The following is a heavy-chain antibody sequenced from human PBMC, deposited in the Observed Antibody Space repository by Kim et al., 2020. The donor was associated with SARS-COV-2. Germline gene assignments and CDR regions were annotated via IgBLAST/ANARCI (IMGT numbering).Heavy chain of an antibody. CDR3: SRGFHLSTGFFLCFGMDV. D-gene: IGHD3-3*01. J-gene: IGHJ6*01. CDR1: GGSFSGYY. V-gene: IGHV4-34*01. Sequence: SETLSLTCAVYGGSFSGYYWRWIREPPGKGLEWIGEINHSGSTNYNPALKSRVTISVDTPKHQFSLKLSSVTAADGSVYYCSRGFHLSTGFFLCFGMDV. CDR2: INHSGST.